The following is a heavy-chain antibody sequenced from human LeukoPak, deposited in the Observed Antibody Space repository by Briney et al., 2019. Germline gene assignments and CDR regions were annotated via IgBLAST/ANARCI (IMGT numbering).Heavy chain of an antibody. Sequence: SEALSLTCTVSGGSISSTSYYWGWIRQPPGKGLEWIGSIYYSGSIYYKPSLKSRVTISVDTAKNQFSLKLSSVTAADTAVYYCARLNWNDDRGAFDIWGQGTMVTVSS. D-gene: IGHD1-20*01. V-gene: IGHV4-39*07. CDR3: ARLNWNDDRGAFDI. CDR2: IYYSGSI. CDR1: GGSISSTSYY. J-gene: IGHJ3*02.